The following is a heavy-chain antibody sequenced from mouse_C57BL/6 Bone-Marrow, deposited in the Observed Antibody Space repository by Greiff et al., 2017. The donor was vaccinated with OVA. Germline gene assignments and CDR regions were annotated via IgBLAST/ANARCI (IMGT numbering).Heavy chain of an antibody. CDR1: GFSLTSYG. CDR2: IWGVGST. Sequence: VQGVESGPGLVAPSQSLSITCTVSGFSLTSYGVDWVRQSPGKGLEWLGVIWGVGSTNYNSALKPRLSISKDNSKSQVFLNMNSLQTDDTAMYYCASGITTVGAMDYWGQGTSVTVSS. V-gene: IGHV2-6*01. D-gene: IGHD1-1*01. J-gene: IGHJ4*01. CDR3: ASGITTVGAMDY.